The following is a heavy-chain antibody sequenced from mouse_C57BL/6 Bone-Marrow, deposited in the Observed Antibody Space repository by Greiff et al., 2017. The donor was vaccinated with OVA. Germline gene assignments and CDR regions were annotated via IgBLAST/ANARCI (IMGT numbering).Heavy chain of an antibody. D-gene: IGHD3-3*01. CDR2: INYDGSST. CDR3: ARDLGDPRYFDY. Sequence: EVNVVESEGGLVQPGSSMKLSCTASGFTFSDYYMAWVRQVPEKGLEWVANINYDGSSTYYLDSLKSRFIISRDNAKNILYLQMSSLKSEDTATYYCARDLGDPRYFDYWGQGTTLTVSS. J-gene: IGHJ2*01. CDR1: GFTFSDYY. V-gene: IGHV5-16*01.